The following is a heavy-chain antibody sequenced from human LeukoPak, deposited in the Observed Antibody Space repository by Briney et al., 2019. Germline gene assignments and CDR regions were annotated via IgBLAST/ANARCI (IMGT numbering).Heavy chain of an antibody. CDR2: IYTSGST. CDR1: GGSISSYY. CDR3: ARGLSAYDSSGYYLSQFFDY. D-gene: IGHD3-22*01. Sequence: SETLSLTCTVSGGSISSYYWSWIRQPAGKGLEWIGRIYTSGSTNYNPSLKSRVTISVGKSKNQFSLKLSSVTAADTAVYYCARGLSAYDSSGYYLSQFFDYWGQGTLVTVSS. V-gene: IGHV4-4*07. J-gene: IGHJ4*02.